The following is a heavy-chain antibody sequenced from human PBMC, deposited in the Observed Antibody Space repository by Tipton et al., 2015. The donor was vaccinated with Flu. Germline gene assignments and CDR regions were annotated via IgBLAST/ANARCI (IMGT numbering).Heavy chain of an antibody. V-gene: IGHV3-30*03. CDR2: ISYDGKTK. CDR3: AHRGFGELSRHYSGMDV. J-gene: IGHJ6*02. D-gene: IGHD3-10*01. Sequence: SLRLSCVGSGFTFSAYGLHWVRQAPGKGLEWVAAISYDGKTKWYADSVKGRFTISRDDSKNTLFLQMNSLGGEDTAVYYCAHRGFGELSRHYSGMDVWGQGTSVTVSS. CDR1: GFTFSAYG.